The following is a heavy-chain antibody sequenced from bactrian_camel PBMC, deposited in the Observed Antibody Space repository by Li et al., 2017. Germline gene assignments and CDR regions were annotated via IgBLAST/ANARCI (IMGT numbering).Heavy chain of an antibody. Sequence: QLVESGGGLVQPGGSLRLSCTASGFTFSSYWMHWVRQAPGEGHEWVSHINEGGFTTFYADSVKDRFVSSRDNAKNTVYLHMHSLKPEDTAVYYCARGEPASFGYWGQGTQVTVS. J-gene: IGHJ6*01. CDR2: INEGGFTT. D-gene: IGHD3*01. V-gene: IGHV3S25*01. CDR1: GFTFSSYW. CDR3: ARGEPASFGY.